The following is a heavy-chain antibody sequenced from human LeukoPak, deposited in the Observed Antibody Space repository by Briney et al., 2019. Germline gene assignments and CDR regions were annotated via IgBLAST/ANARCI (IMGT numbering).Heavy chain of an antibody. Sequence: PGGSLRLSCTASGLSLNSYSMIWVRQAPGKRLEWVSSISSSSSYIYYADSVKGRFTVSRDNAKNSLYLHMNSLRAEDTAVYYCARESGSYDYWGQGTLVTVSS. CDR1: GLSLNSYS. V-gene: IGHV3-21*01. CDR2: ISSSSSYI. D-gene: IGHD1-26*01. CDR3: ARESGSYDY. J-gene: IGHJ4*02.